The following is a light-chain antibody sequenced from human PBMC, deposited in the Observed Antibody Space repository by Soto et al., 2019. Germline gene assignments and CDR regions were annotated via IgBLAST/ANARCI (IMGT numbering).Light chain of an antibody. CDR3: QQYGSSRT. CDR1: QSISNS. V-gene: IGKV3-11*01. CDR2: DAF. Sequence: IVLTQAPATLSFSPGERATLSGRASQSISNSLAWYQQKPGQAPRLIINDAFNRATGIPARFSGSGSGTEFTLTISSLQSEDFAVYYCQQYGSSRTFGQGTKVDIK. J-gene: IGKJ1*01.